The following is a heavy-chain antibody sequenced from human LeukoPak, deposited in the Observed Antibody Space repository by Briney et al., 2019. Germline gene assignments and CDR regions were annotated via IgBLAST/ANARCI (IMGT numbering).Heavy chain of an antibody. Sequence: GGSLRLSCATSGFTFSTYGMCWVRPAPGKGLEFVSAISERDGATSYTESAKGRFTISRDNSKNTLFLQMNSLRAEDTAIYYCAKRGEWQLTKASLDSWGQGTLVTVSS. CDR3: AKRGEWQLTKASLDS. D-gene: IGHD3-3*01. J-gene: IGHJ4*02. CDR1: GFTFSTYG. CDR2: ISERDGAT. V-gene: IGHV3-23*01.